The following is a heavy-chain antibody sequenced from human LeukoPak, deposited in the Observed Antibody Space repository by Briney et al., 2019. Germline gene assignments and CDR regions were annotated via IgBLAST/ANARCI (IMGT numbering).Heavy chain of an antibody. CDR2: ITSSGGST. CDR1: GFTFNTYG. D-gene: IGHD3-10*02. J-gene: IGHJ4*02. Sequence: PGGSLRLSCAASGFTFNTYGMTWVRQAPGKGLEWVSAITSSGGSTYYGDSVKGRLTISRDNSTNTLYLQMNSLRVDDTAVYYCARDLCWGCFDDWGQGNLVTVSS. CDR3: ARDLCWGCFDD. V-gene: IGHV3-23*01.